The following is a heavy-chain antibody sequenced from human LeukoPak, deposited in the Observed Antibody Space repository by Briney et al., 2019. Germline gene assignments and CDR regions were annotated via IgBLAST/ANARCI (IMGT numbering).Heavy chain of an antibody. J-gene: IGHJ4*02. V-gene: IGHV3-64*01. Sequence: SGGSLRLSCAASGFTFSSYAMHWVRQAPGKGLEYVSAISSNGGSTYYANSVKGRFTISRDNSKNTLYLQMGSLRAEDMAVYYCARAGASWGQGTLVTVSS. D-gene: IGHD3-10*01. CDR3: ARAGAS. CDR1: GFTFSSYA. CDR2: ISSNGGST.